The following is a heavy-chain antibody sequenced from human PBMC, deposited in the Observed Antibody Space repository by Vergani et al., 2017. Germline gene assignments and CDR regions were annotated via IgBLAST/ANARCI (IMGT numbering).Heavy chain of an antibody. J-gene: IGHJ5*02. CDR2: INPNSGGT. Sequence: QVQLVQSGAEVKKPGASVKVSCKASGYTFTGYYMHWVRQAPGQGLEWMGWINPNSGGTNYAQKFQGWVTMTRDTSISTAYMELSRLRSDDTAVYYCARSITIFGVVKKFDPWGQGTLVTVSS. D-gene: IGHD3-3*01. CDR1: GYTFTGYY. V-gene: IGHV1-2*04. CDR3: ARSITIFGVVKKFDP.